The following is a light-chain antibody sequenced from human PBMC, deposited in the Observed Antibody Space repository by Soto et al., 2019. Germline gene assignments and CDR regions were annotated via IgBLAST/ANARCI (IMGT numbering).Light chain of an antibody. Sequence: DIQMTQSPSSLSASVGDRVTITCQASQVISNYLNWYQQKPGKAPKLLIYDASNLETGVPSRFSGSGSGIDFIFTNSRLQPGEIETYCCQQYDDRPITFGGGTKVEIK. CDR1: QVISNY. J-gene: IGKJ4*01. CDR3: QQYDDRPIT. V-gene: IGKV1-33*01. CDR2: DAS.